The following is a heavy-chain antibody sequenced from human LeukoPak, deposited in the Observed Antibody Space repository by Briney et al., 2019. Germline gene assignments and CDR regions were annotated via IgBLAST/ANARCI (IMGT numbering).Heavy chain of an antibody. Sequence: GGSLRLSCAASEFTFSDYYMTWIRQAPGRGLEWISYITNSGATIYADSVKGRSTISRDNAKKSLYLQMNSLRAEDTAVYYCARGGRGVAEDAFDIWGQGTLVTVSS. V-gene: IGHV3-11*01. CDR1: EFTFSDYY. CDR3: ARGGRGVAEDAFDI. CDR2: ITNSGATI. J-gene: IGHJ3*02. D-gene: IGHD2-8*01.